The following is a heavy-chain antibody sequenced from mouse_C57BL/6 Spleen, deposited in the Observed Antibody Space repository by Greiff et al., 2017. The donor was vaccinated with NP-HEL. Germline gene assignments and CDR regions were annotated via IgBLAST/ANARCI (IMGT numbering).Heavy chain of an antibody. V-gene: IGHV2-9*01. CDR1: GFSLTSYG. J-gene: IGHJ3*01. D-gene: IGHD2-4*01. CDR2: IWGGGST. CDR3: AKHEGFDDYDGGAWFAY. Sequence: VQLQQSGPGLVAPSQSLSITCTVSGFSLTSYGVDWVRQPPGKGLEWLGVIWGGGSTNYNSALMSRLSISKDNSKSQVFLKMNSLQTDDTAMYYCAKHEGFDDYDGGAWFAYWGQGTLVTVSA.